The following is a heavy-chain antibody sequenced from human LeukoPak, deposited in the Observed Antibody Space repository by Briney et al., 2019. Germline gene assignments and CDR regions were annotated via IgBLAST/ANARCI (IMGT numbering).Heavy chain of an antibody. D-gene: IGHD3-22*01. V-gene: IGHV1-18*01. J-gene: IGHJ4*02. CDR1: GYTFTSYG. CDR2: ISAYNGNT. Sequence: ASVKVSCKASGYTFTSYGISWVRQAPGQGLEWMGRISAYNGNTNYAQKLQGRVTMTTDTSTSTAYMELRSLRSDDTAVYYCARVSSSGPFFDYWGQGTLVTVSS. CDR3: ARVSSSGPFFDY.